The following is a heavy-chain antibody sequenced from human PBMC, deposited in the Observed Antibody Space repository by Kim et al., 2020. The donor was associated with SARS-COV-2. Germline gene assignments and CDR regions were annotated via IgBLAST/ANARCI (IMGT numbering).Heavy chain of an antibody. V-gene: IGHV3-74*01. Sequence: GGSLRLSCVASGFTFSNYWMHWVRQVPGKGLVWVSRINSDSSSTSYPDSVRGRFTISRDNAKNTLYLQMNSLRAEDTAVYYCARKGIEEAGTFDYWGQGTLVTVSS. CDR2: INSDSSST. CDR1: GFTFSNYW. D-gene: IGHD6-19*01. J-gene: IGHJ4*02. CDR3: ARKGIEEAGTFDY.